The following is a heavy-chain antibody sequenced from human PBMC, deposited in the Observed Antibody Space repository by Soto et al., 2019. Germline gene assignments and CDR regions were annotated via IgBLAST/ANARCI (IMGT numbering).Heavy chain of an antibody. Sequence: ASVKVSCKASGYSFTDYHIHWVRQAPGQGLEWMGWISAHTGNTNYAQKCQGRVTMTTDTSTSTAYMELRSLRSDDTAVYYCARVLGYNSSWWRHTAFDIWGQGTMVTVSS. CDR1: GYSFTDYH. V-gene: IGHV1-18*04. D-gene: IGHD6-13*01. CDR3: ARVLGYNSSWWRHTAFDI. J-gene: IGHJ3*02. CDR2: ISAHTGNT.